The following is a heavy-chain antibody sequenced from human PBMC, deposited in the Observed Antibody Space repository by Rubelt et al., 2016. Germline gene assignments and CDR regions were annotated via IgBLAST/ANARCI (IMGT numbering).Heavy chain of an antibody. CDR2: ISGSGDRA. CDR3: GRDSARYSGYDFLSSFNY. J-gene: IGHJ4*02. V-gene: IGHV3-23*01. Sequence: EVQLLESGGDLVQPGGSLRLSCVASRFTFSSYAMSWVRQAPGKGLEWVSGISGSGDRAFYVDSVKGRFTLSRDNSKNTLYLQMNILRAAASAIDYFGRDSARYSGYDFLSSFNYWGQGTLVTVSS. CDR1: RFTFSSYA. D-gene: IGHD5-12*01.